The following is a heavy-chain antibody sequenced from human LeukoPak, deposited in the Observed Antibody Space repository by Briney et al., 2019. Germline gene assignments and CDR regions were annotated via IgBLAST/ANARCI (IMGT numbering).Heavy chain of an antibody. D-gene: IGHD5-24*01. J-gene: IGHJ3*02. Sequence: GGSLRLSCAASGFTFSSYDMHWVRQATGKGLEWVSAIGTAGDTYYPGSVKGRFTISRESAKNSLYLQMNSLRAGDTAVYYCARTQMADDAFDIWGQGTMVTVSS. V-gene: IGHV3-13*01. CDR1: GFTFSSYD. CDR3: ARTQMADDAFDI. CDR2: IGTAGDT.